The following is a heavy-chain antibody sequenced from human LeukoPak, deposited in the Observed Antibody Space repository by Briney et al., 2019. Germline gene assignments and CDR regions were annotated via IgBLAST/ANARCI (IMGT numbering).Heavy chain of an antibody. Sequence: PGGSLRLSCAASGFTFSSYSMNWVRQAPGKGLEWVSSISSSSSYIYYADSVKGRFTISRDNAKNSLYLQMNSLRAEDTAVYYCAREQGYCGGDCYSSWGQETLVTVSS. V-gene: IGHV3-21*01. D-gene: IGHD2-21*02. CDR3: AREQGYCGGDCYSS. CDR1: GFTFSSYS. J-gene: IGHJ4*02. CDR2: ISSSSSYI.